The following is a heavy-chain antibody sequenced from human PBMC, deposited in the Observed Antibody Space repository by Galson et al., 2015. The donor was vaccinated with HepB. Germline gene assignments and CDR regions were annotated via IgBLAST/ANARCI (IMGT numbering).Heavy chain of an antibody. V-gene: IGHV3-30*18. CDR2: ISYDGSNK. CDR1: GFTFSSYG. J-gene: IGHJ4*02. D-gene: IGHD5-18*01. Sequence: SLRLSCAASGFTFSSYGMPWVRQAPGKGLEWVAVISYDGSNKYYADSEKGRFTISRDNSKTTLYLQMNSLRAEETAVYYCAKSSSWIQLWFYLDYWGQGTLVTVSS. CDR3: AKSSSWIQLWFYLDY.